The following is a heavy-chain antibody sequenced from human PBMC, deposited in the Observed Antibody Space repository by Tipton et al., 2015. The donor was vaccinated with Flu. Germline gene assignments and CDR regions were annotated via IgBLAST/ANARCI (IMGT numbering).Heavy chain of an antibody. CDR3: AGDGSPSPFRFLLRWDDYYYYGMDV. CDR2: INAGNGNT. V-gene: IGHV1-3*01. Sequence: QVQLVQSGAEVKKPGASVKVSCKASGYTFTSYAMHWVRQAPGQRLEWMGWINAGNGNTKYSQKFQGRVTITRDTSASTAYMELSSLRSEDTAVYYCAGDGSPSPFRFLLRWDDYYYYGMDVWGQGSTVPVS. J-gene: IGHJ6*02. CDR1: GYTFTSYA. D-gene: IGHD3-3*01.